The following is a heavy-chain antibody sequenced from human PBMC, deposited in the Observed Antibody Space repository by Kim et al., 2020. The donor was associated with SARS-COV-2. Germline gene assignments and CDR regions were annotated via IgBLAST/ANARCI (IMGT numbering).Heavy chain of an antibody. Sequence: YADPVKGRFTITRDNAKNSLYLQMNSLRAEDTALNYCAVGIYGDYAYFDYWGQGTLVTVSS. CDR3: AVGIYGDYAYFDY. D-gene: IGHD4-17*01. J-gene: IGHJ4*02. V-gene: IGHV3-20*03.